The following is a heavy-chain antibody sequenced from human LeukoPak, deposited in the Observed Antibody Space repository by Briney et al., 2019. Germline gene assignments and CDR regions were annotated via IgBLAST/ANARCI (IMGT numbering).Heavy chain of an antibody. D-gene: IGHD3-10*01. CDR1: GFTFSSYG. CDR3: VKRSGGVRGWSFDY. J-gene: IGHJ4*02. V-gene: IGHV3-23*01. CDR2: ISGSDGST. Sequence: GGSLRLSCAVSGFTFSSYGMSWVRQAPGKGLEWVSRISGSDGSTDYADSVKGRFTISRDNSKNTLYLQMNSLRAEDTAVYYCVKRSGGVRGWSFDYWGQGTLVTVSS.